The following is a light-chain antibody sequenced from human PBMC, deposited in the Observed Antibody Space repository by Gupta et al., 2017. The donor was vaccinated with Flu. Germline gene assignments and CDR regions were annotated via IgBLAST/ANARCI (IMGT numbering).Light chain of an antibody. J-gene: IGKJ5*01. V-gene: IGKV3-11*01. Sequence: EIVLTQSPATLSLSPGERATLSCRASQSVSSYLAWYQQKPGQAPRLLIYDASNRATGIPARLSGSGSGTEFTLTISSLEPEDFAVYYCQQRSNWPPTFGQGTRVEIK. CDR1: QSVSSY. CDR2: DAS. CDR3: QQRSNWPPT.